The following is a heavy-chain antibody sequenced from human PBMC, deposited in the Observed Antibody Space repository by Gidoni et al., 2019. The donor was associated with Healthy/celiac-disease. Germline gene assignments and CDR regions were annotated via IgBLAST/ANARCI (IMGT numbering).Heavy chain of an antibody. CDR3: AKMSRITIFGVVTKPADY. V-gene: IGHV3-23*01. CDR2: ISGSGGST. D-gene: IGHD3-3*01. J-gene: IGHJ4*02. Sequence: EVQLLESGGGLVQHGGSLRLSCAASGFTFSRYAMSWVRQAPGKGLEWVSAISGSGGSTYYADSVKGRFTISRDNSKNTLYLQMNSLRAEDTAVYYCAKMSRITIFGVVTKPADYWGQGTLVTVSS. CDR1: GFTFSRYA.